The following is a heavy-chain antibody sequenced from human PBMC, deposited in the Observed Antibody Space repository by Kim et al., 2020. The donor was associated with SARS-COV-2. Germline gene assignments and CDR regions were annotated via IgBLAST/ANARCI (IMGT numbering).Heavy chain of an antibody. CDR1: GFTFNDHY. J-gene: IGHJ1*01. CDR3: ARHSYCNSVRCQAEYF. V-gene: IGHV3-11*03. D-gene: IGHD2-2*01. CDR2: ISGDSSYS. Sequence: GGSLRLSCEASGFTFNDHYISWIRQAPGKGLEWFSYISGDSSYSYYADSVKGRFSISRDTAKKSVYLQMNSLRVDDTATYYCARHSYCNSVRCQAEYF.